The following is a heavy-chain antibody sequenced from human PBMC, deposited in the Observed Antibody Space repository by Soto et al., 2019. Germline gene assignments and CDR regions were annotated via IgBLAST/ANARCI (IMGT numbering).Heavy chain of an antibody. CDR3: AKDVTNDFWSGYYAGGFDY. Sequence: PGGSLRLSCAASGFTFSSYAMTWVRQAPGKGLEWVSVITGSGGDTYYADSVKGRFTISRDNSKNTLYLQMNSLRAEDTAVYYCAKDVTNDFWSGYYAGGFDYWGQGTLVTVS. V-gene: IGHV3-23*01. CDR2: ITGSGGDT. CDR1: GFTFSSYA. D-gene: IGHD3-3*01. J-gene: IGHJ4*02.